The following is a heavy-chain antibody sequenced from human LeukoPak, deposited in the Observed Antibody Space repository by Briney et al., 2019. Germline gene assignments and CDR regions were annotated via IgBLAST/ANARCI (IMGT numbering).Heavy chain of an antibody. Sequence: GGSLRLSCAVSGFTFSSYAMSWVRQAPGKGLEWVSVISDSGGSTYYADSVKGRFTISRDNSKNTLYLQMNSLRAEDTAVYYCAKDHTYYYDSSGCYWGQGTLVTVSS. V-gene: IGHV3-23*01. D-gene: IGHD3-22*01. J-gene: IGHJ4*02. CDR2: ISDSGGST. CDR1: GFTFSSYA. CDR3: AKDHTYYYDSSGCY.